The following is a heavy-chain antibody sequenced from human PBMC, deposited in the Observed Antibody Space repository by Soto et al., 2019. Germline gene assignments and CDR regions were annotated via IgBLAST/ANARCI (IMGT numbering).Heavy chain of an antibody. J-gene: IGHJ4*02. V-gene: IGHV4-31*03. Sequence: SETLSLTCTVSGGSISSGGYYWSWIRQHPGKGLEWIGYIYYSGSTYYNPSLKSRVTISVDTSKNQFSLKLSSVTAADTAVYYCARGKIAAAGPSNYWGQGTLVTVSS. CDR1: GGSISSGGYY. CDR3: ARGKIAAAGPSNY. D-gene: IGHD6-13*01. CDR2: IYYSGST.